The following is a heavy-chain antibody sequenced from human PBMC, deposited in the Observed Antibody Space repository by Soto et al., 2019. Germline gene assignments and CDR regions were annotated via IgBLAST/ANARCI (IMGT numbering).Heavy chain of an antibody. CDR3: ARVYSRSSGWFDP. D-gene: IGHD6-13*01. V-gene: IGHV4-31*03. CDR2: IYYSGST. Sequence: SETLSLTRTVSGGSISSGGYYGSWIRQHPGKGLEWIGYIYYSGSTNYNPSLKSRVTISVDTSKNQFSLKLSSVTAADTAVYYCARVYSRSSGWFDPWGQGTLVTVSS. J-gene: IGHJ5*02. CDR1: GGSISSGGYY.